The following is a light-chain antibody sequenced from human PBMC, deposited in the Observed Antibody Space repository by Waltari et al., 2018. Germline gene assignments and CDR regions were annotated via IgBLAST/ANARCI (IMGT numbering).Light chain of an antibody. CDR2: GTS. V-gene: IGKV3-20*01. CDR3: QQYDGEVVT. Sequence: IVLTQSPGTLSLSPGERATLSCRTRQSVTSISLTWYQQKLGQAPRLLSYGTSSRATGIPDRFSGSESGTDFTLTISRLEPEDFVVYYCQQYDGEVVTFGGGTKVEI. CDR1: QSVTSIS. J-gene: IGKJ4*01.